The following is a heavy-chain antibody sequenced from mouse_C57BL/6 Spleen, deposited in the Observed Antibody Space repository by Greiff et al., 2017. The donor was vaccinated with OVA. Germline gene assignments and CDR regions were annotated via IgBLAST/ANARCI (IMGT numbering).Heavy chain of an antibody. V-gene: IGHV3-6*01. CDR1: GYSITSGYY. J-gene: IGHJ3*01. D-gene: IGHD4-1*01. CDR3: AREPLTGSFAY. Sequence: DVKLQESGPGLVKPSQSLSLTCSVTGYSITSGYYWNWIRQFPGNKLEWMGYISYDGSNKYNPSLKKRISITRDTSKNQFFLKLNSVTTEDTATYYCAREPLTGSFAYWGQGTLVTVSA. CDR2: ISYDGSN.